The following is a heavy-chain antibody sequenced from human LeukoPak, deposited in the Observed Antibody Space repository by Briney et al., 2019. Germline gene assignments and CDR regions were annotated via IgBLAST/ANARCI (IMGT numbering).Heavy chain of an antibody. D-gene: IGHD3-10*01. Sequence: ASVKVSCKASGYTFTSYYMHWVRQAPGQGLEWMGIIDPSGGSTIYAQKFQGRVTMTRDMSTSTVYMQLSSLRSEDTAVYYCARVRGADDAFDIWGQGTMVTVSS. V-gene: IGHV1-46*01. CDR1: GYTFTSYY. CDR3: ARVRGADDAFDI. CDR2: IDPSGGST. J-gene: IGHJ3*02.